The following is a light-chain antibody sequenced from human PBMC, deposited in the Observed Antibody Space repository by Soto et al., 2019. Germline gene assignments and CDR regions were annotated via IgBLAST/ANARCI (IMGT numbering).Light chain of an antibody. J-gene: IGKJ4*01. Sequence: EIVLTQSPGTLSLSPGEGATLSCRASQSVSTNYFAWYQQKPGQAPRLLIYGASSRATGIPDRFSGSGSGTDFTLTISRLEPVDFAVYYCHQYGSSPFTFGGGTMVEIK. CDR3: HQYGSSPFT. CDR2: GAS. V-gene: IGKV3-20*01. CDR1: QSVSTNY.